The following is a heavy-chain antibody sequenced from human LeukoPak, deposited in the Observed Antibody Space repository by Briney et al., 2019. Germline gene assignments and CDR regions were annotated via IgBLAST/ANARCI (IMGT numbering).Heavy chain of an antibody. D-gene: IGHD1-26*01. CDR2: IFSGGST. CDR3: ARGGSYLSAFDI. J-gene: IGHJ3*02. Sequence: GGSLRLSCAASGFTLSSNYMTWVRQAPGKGLEWVSVIFSGGSTYYADSVKGRFTISRDNSKNTLYLQMNSLRAEDTAVYYCARGGSYLSAFDIWGQGTMVTVSS. CDR1: GFTLSSNY. V-gene: IGHV3-66*01.